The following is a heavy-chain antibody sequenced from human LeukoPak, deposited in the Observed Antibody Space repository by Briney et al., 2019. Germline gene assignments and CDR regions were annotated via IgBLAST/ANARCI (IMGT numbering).Heavy chain of an antibody. D-gene: IGHD2-21*02. CDR2: IIPILGIA. V-gene: IGHV1-69*04. Sequence: GASVKVSCKASGYTFTSYGISWVRQAPGQGLEWMGRIIPILGIANYAQKFQGRVTITADKSTSTAYMELSSLRSEDTAVYYCARPTGYCGGDCPDAFDIWGQGTMVTVSS. CDR3: ARPTGYCGGDCPDAFDI. CDR1: GYTFTSYG. J-gene: IGHJ3*02.